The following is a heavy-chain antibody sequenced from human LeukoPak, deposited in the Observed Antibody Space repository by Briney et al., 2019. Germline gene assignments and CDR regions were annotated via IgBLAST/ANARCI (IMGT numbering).Heavy chain of an antibody. V-gene: IGHV4-39*07. CDR1: GGSISSSSYY. J-gene: IGHJ4*02. CDR3: ARDEGPYYFDY. Sequence: PSETLSLTCTVSGGSISSSSYYWGWIRQPPGKGLGGIGGIYYSGSTYYNPSLKSRVTISVDTSKNQFSLKLSSVTAADTAVYYCARDEGPYYFDYWGQGTLVTVSS. CDR2: IYYSGST.